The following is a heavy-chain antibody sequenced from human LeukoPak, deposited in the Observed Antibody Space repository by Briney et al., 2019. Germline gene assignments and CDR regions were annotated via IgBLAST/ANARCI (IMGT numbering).Heavy chain of an antibody. D-gene: IGHD1-26*01. CDR3: ARDSSEWELPQGPFDY. CDR1: GYSITSGYY. Sequence: PSETLSLTCSVSGYSITSGYYWGWIRQPAGKGLEWIGRIYTSGSTDYNPSLKSRVTISVDRSKNQFSLRLSSVTAADTAVYYCARDSSEWELPQGPFDYWGQGTLVTVSS. J-gene: IGHJ4*02. CDR2: IYTSGST. V-gene: IGHV4-38-2*02.